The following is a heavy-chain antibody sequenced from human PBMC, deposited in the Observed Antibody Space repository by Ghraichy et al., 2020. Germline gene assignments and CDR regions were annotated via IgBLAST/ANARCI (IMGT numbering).Heavy chain of an antibody. D-gene: IGHD3-22*01. Sequence: GGSLRLSCAASGFTFRNAWMNWVRQAPGKGLEWLGHIQSKADGGTADYAAPVKGRFTISRDDSKNTVYLQMNSLKTEDTAVYYCTTYHYYDSAAFYLPRDCWGQGTLVTVSS. V-gene: IGHV3-15*01. J-gene: IGHJ4*02. CDR1: GFTFRNAW. CDR3: TTYHYYDSAAFYLPRDC. CDR2: IQSKADGGTA.